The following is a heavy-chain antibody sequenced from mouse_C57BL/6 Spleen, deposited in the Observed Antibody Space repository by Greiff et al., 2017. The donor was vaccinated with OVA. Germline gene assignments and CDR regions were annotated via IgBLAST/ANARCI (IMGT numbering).Heavy chain of an antibody. V-gene: IGHV1-69*01. CDR1: GYTFTSYW. CDR3: AREGLVC. Sequence: QVQLQQPGAELVMPGASVKLSCKASGYTFTSYWMHWVKKRPGQGLEWIGEIDPSDSYTNYHQKFKGQSTFTVDKSSSTAYMQLSSLTAEDSAVYYCAREGLVCWGQGTTLTVSS. J-gene: IGHJ2*01. CDR2: IDPSDSYT.